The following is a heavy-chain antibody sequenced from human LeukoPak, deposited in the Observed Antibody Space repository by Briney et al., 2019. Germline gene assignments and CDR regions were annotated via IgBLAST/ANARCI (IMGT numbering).Heavy chain of an antibody. CDR2: ISYDGSNK. J-gene: IGHJ4*02. V-gene: IGHV3-30*18. CDR1: GFTFSSYG. D-gene: IGHD3-10*01. CDR3: AKGFHYYGSGSPPFDY. Sequence: GGSLRLSCAASGFTFSSYGMHWVRQAPGKELEWVAVISYDGSNKYYADSVKGRFTISRDNSKNTLYLQMNSLRAEDTAVYYCAKGFHYYGSGSPPFDYWGQGTLVTVSS.